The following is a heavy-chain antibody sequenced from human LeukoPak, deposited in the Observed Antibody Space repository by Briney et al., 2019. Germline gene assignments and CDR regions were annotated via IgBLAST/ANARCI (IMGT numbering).Heavy chain of an antibody. J-gene: IGHJ4*02. D-gene: IGHD3-22*01. Sequence: GRSLRLSCAASGFTFSSYAMHWVRQAPGKGLEWVAVISYDGSNKYYAESVKGRFAISRDNSKNTLFLQLNSPRAEDMALYYCARVRFYDSSGHDLPDYWGQGTLVTVSS. CDR2: ISYDGSNK. CDR3: ARVRFYDSSGHDLPDY. CDR1: GFTFSSYA. V-gene: IGHV3-30*09.